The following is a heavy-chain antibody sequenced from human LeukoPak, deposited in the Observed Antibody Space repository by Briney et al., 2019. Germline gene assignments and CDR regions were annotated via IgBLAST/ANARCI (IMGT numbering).Heavy chain of an antibody. D-gene: IGHD3-22*01. CDR1: GLSFSSNA. J-gene: IGHJ4*02. V-gene: IGHV3-23*01. CDR2: ISGSGGST. CDR3: ARGGRYYYDSSGHYYGDY. Sequence: GGSLRLSCTASGLSFSSNAMSWGRQAPGKGLEWVSAISGSGGSTYYADSVKGRFTISRDSSKNTLYLQMNSLRAEDTAVYYCARGGRYYYDSSGHYYGDYWGQGTLVTVSS.